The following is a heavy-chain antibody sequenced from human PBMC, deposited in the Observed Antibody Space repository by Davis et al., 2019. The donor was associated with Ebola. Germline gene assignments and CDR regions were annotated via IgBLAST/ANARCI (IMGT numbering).Heavy chain of an antibody. V-gene: IGHV3-73*01. CDR1: GFTFSESA. CDR2: IRGKANNYAT. Sequence: GESLKISCAASGFTFSESAIHWFRQASGRGLEWVGRIRGKANNYATAYTPSVKGRFTISRDDSKNTAYLQMNGLKIEDTAIYYCSRHTDWGQGTLVTVSS. CDR3: SRHTD. D-gene: IGHD2-8*02. J-gene: IGHJ4*02.